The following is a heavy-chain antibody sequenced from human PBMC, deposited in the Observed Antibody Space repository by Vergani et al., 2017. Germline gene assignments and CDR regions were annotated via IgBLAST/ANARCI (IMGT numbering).Heavy chain of an antibody. CDR2: ISGSGGST. CDR3: AKSREYYVSSGRSAFDV. CDR1: GFTFSSYA. Sequence: EVQLLESGGGLVQPGGSLRLSCAASGFTFSSYAMSWVRQAPGKGLEWVSAISGSGGSTYYADSVKGRFTISRDNSKNTLYLQMNSLRAEDTAVYYCAKSREYYVSSGRSAFDVWGQGTMVTVSS. D-gene: IGHD3-22*01. J-gene: IGHJ3*01. V-gene: IGHV3-23*01.